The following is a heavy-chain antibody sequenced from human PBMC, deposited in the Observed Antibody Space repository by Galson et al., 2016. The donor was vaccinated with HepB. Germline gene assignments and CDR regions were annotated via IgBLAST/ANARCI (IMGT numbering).Heavy chain of an antibody. J-gene: IGHJ3*02. Sequence: TLSLTCTVSGGSISSGAYYWSWIRQPAGRGLEWIGRVYSSGSTNYNPSLKTRVTISINTSKNQFSRRLSFVTAADTAVYYCARVSVLTSMETKSDAFDIWGKGTMVTVSS. D-gene: IGHD2/OR15-2a*01. V-gene: IGHV4-61*02. CDR3: ARVSVLTSMETKSDAFDI. CDR1: GGSISSGAYY. CDR2: VYSSGST.